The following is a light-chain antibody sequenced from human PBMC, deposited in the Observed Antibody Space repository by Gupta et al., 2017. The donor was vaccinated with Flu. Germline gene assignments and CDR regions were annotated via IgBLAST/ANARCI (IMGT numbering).Light chain of an antibody. V-gene: IGKV3-15*01. J-gene: IGKJ1*01. CDR3: QQYKNWPPWT. CDR2: AAS. CDR1: QSVSSN. Sequence: EIVMTQSPATLSVSPGERATLSCRASQSVSSNLAWYQQKPGQAPRLLIYAASTRATDIPARFSGSGYGTEFTLTISSRQSEDFAVYYCQQYKNWPPWTFGQGTKVEIK.